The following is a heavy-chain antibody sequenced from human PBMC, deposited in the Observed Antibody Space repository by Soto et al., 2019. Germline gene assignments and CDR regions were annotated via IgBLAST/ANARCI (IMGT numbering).Heavy chain of an antibody. CDR1: GYTFASYA. V-gene: IGHV1-18*01. Sequence: VKXSCKASGYTFASYAISWMRQAPGQGLEWMGWISAYNGNTNYAQKLQGRVTMTTDTPPSTAHMELRSLRSDDTAVYYCARDPPPPDYWGQGTLVTVSS. CDR2: ISAYNGNT. CDR3: ARDPPPPDY. J-gene: IGHJ4*02.